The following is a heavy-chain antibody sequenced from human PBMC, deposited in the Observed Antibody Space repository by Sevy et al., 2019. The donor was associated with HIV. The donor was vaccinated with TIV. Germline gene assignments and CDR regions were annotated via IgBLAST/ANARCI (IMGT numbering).Heavy chain of an antibody. Sequence: GGSLRLSCAASGFTFSSYAMSWVRQAPGKGLEWVSAISHSGDGTYYADSVKGRFTISRDNSKNTLYLEMNSLRAEDTAVYYCAKGTLVVPTVIYYYYGMSVWGQGTRSPSP. CDR1: GFTFSSYA. CDR2: ISHSGDGT. CDR3: AKGTLVVPTVIYYYYGMSV. V-gene: IGHV3-23*01. J-gene: IGHJ6*02. D-gene: IGHD2-2*02.